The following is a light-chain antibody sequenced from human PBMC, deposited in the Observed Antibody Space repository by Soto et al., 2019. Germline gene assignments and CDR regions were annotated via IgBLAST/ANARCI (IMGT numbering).Light chain of an antibody. CDR1: RSDVGYYHF. J-gene: IGLJ3*02. CDR3: CSYAGSFLWL. Sequence: QSALTQPRSVSGSPGQSVNISCTGTRSDVGYYHFVSWYQHHPDKAPKLIIYDDTKRPSGVPHRISASKSGSTAFLTISGLQVEDEADYFCCSYAGSFLWLFGAWTKLTVL. CDR2: DDT. V-gene: IGLV2-11*01.